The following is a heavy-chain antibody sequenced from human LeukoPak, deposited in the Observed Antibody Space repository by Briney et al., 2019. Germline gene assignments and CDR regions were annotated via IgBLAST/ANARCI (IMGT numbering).Heavy chain of an antibody. Sequence: GGSLRLSCTASGFTFNNHDMSWVRQAPGKGLEWVSGINGNGASTYYSDSVKGRFTISRDNSKNTLYLQMSSLRAEDTAIYYCAKDQGYSYYYLDYWGQGTLVTVSS. CDR1: GFTFNNHD. CDR3: AKDQGYSYYYLDY. CDR2: INGNGAST. D-gene: IGHD5-18*01. V-gene: IGHV3-23*01. J-gene: IGHJ4*02.